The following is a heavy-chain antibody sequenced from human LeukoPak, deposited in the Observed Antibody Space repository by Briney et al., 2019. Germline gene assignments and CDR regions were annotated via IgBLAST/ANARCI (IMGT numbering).Heavy chain of an antibody. V-gene: IGHV3-33*08. CDR3: ARDTGYFDY. J-gene: IGHJ4*02. D-gene: IGHD4-17*01. CDR2: IWYDGSNK. Sequence: GGSLRLSCAASGFTFNNYAMHWVRQAPGKGLEWVAVIWYDGSNKYYADSVKGRFTISRDNSKNTLYLQMNSLRAEDTAVYYCARDTGYFDYWGQGTLVTVSS. CDR1: GFTFNNYA.